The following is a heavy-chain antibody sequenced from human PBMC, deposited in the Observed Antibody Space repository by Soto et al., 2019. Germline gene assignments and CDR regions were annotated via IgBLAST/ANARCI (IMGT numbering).Heavy chain of an antibody. CDR1: GYTFTSYG. Sequence: GASVKVSCKASGYTFTSYGTSWARPAPGQGLEWMGWIGAYNGNTNYAQKLQGRVTMTTDTSTSTAYMELRSLRSDDTALYYCASGRIRNVGALDAFDIWRQGTMVTVSS. V-gene: IGHV1-18*01. CDR2: IGAYNGNT. D-gene: IGHD1-26*01. J-gene: IGHJ3*02. CDR3: ASGRIRNVGALDAFDI.